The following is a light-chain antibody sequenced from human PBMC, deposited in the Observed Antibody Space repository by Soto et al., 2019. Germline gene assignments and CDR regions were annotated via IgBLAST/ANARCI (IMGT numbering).Light chain of an antibody. J-gene: IGKJ5*01. CDR3: QQAYSFPIT. V-gene: IGKV1D-12*01. CDR1: QDIAGY. Sequence: DIQGTHSPSSVSASVLYRVTITFLASQDIAGYLAWYQHKPGRTPELLIHGASRLQSGVPARFSGSGSGTDFTLSINSLQPEDFATYYCQQAYSFPITFGQGTRLEIK. CDR2: GAS.